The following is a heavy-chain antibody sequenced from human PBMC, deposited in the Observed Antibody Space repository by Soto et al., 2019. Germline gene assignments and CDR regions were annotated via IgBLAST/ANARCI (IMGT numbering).Heavy chain of an antibody. CDR3: ASLDFNLDEWLVPRYNWFDP. CDR2: INHSGST. CDR1: GGSFSAYY. D-gene: IGHD6-19*01. V-gene: IGHV4-34*01. J-gene: IGHJ5*02. Sequence: PSETLSLTCAVYGGSFSAYYWSWIRQPPGKGLEWIGEINHSGSTNYNPSLKSRVTIPVDTSKNQFSLKLSSVTAADTAVYYCASLDFNLDEWLVPRYNWFDPWGQGTLVTVSS.